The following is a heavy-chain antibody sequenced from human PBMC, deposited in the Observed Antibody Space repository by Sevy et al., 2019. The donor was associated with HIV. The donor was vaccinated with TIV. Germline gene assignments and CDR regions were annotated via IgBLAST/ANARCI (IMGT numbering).Heavy chain of an antibody. CDR3: TTGVYSGSYWVGLDY. J-gene: IGHJ4*02. CDR2: IKSKTDGGTT. Sequence: GGSLRLSCAASGFTFSNAWMSWVRQAPGKGLEWVGRIKSKTDGGTTDYAAPVKGRFTISRVDSKNTLYLQMNSLKTEDTAVYYCTTGVYSGSYWVGLDYWGQGTLVTVSS. D-gene: IGHD1-26*01. V-gene: IGHV3-15*01. CDR1: GFTFSNAW.